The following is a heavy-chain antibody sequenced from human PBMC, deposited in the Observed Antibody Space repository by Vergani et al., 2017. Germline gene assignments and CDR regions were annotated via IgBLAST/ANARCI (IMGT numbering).Heavy chain of an antibody. Sequence: QVQLVQSGAEVKKPGASVKVSCKASGYTFTSYGISWVRQAPGQGLEWMGWISAYNGNTNYAQKLQGRVTMTTDTSTSTAYMELRSLRSDDTAVSYCARRTPGDDSSGLLDYWGQGTLVTVSS. CDR2: ISAYNGNT. CDR1: GYTFTSYG. V-gene: IGHV1-18*01. CDR3: ARRTPGDDSSGLLDY. D-gene: IGHD3-22*01. J-gene: IGHJ4*02.